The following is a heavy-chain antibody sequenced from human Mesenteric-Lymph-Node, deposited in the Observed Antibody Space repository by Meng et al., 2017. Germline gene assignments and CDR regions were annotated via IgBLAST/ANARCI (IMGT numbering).Heavy chain of an antibody. V-gene: IGHV3-74*03. J-gene: IGHJ4*02. CDR1: GFTFSGYW. Sequence: GESLRLSCAAPGFTFSGYWMHWVRQVPGKGLVWVSRINGDGSSASYADSVKGRFTISRDNAKNTLYLQMNSLRVDDTAVYSCARALNDDIGGTFWGQGTLVTVSS. CDR3: ARALNDDIGGTF. CDR2: INGDGSSA. D-gene: IGHD1/OR15-1a*01.